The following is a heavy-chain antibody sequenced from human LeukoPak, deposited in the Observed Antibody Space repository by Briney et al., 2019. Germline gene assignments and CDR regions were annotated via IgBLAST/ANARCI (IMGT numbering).Heavy chain of an antibody. Sequence: PGGSLRLSCEGSAFIFSGHWMNWVRQTPGKGLEWVASIKEDGSERQYVDSVKGRFSISRDNTKGSLFLQLNSLRAEDTAVYYCARTLIYSYGRGVPYYYGMDVWGQGTTVTVSS. CDR2: IKEDGSER. V-gene: IGHV3-7*03. CDR3: ARTLIYSYGRGVPYYYGMDV. D-gene: IGHD5-18*01. CDR1: AFIFSGHW. J-gene: IGHJ6*02.